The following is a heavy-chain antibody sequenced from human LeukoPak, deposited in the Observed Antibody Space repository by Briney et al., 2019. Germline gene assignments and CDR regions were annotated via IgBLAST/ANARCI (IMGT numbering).Heavy chain of an antibody. D-gene: IGHD3-16*01. Sequence: NSSETLSLTCVVYAGSFSGYYWSWIRQPPGKGLEWVGEINHSGSTNYNPSLKSRVTISVDTSKNQFSLKLSSMTAADTAVYFCARGQGAARYFDLWGRGTLVTVSS. CDR2: INHSGST. CDR3: ARGQGAARYFDL. V-gene: IGHV4-34*01. J-gene: IGHJ2*01. CDR1: AGSFSGYY.